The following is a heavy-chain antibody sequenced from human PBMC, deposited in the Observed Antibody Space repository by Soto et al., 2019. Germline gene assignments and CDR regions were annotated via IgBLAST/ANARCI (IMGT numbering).Heavy chain of an antibody. Sequence: AETLSLTCSRYGGSFRGYYLSWIRQPPGKGLEWIGKINHSGSTNYNPSLESRVTISVDKSKNQFSLKLMSLSAADTAVYYCGRLEGLATISYYFDYWGQGALVTVS. D-gene: IGHD3-9*01. J-gene: IGHJ4*02. V-gene: IGHV4-34*01. CDR1: GGSFRGYY. CDR2: INHSGST. CDR3: GRLEGLATISYYFDY.